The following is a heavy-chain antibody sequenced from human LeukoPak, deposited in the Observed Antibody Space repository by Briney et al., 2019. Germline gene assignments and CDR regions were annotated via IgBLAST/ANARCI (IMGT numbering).Heavy chain of an antibody. CDR2: ISSTGSAK. Sequence: GGSLRLSCAASGFTFSTYNMNWVRQAPGKGLEWVSSISSTGSAKYYADSVRGRFTISRDNANHSLYLQMNSLRAEDTAVYYCAKERRGYSYGYIDYWGQGSLVSVPS. V-gene: IGHV3-21*01. D-gene: IGHD5-18*01. J-gene: IGHJ4*02. CDR3: AKERRGYSYGYIDY. CDR1: GFTFSTYN.